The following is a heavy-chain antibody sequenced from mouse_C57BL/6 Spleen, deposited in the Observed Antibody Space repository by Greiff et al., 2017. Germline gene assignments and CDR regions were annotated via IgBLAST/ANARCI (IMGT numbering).Heavy chain of an antibody. V-gene: IGHV1-52*01. J-gene: IGHJ1*03. CDR3: ARRHFGSIWYFDV. D-gene: IGHD1-1*01. CDR2: IDPFDSET. Sequence: VQLQQPGAELVRPGSSVKLSCKASGYTFTSYWMPWVKQRPIQGLEWIGNIDPFDSETHYDQKFKDKATLTEDKSSSTAYMQLNSLSSEDNAVYYCARRHFGSIWYFDVWGTGTTVTVSS. CDR1: GYTFTSYW.